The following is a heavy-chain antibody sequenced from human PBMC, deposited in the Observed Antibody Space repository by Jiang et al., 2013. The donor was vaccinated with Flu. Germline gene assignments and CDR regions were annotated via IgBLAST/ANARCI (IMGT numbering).Heavy chain of an antibody. Sequence: GASVKVSCKASGYTFTSYDINWVRQATGQGLEWMGWMNPNSGNTGYAQKFQGRVTMTRNTSISTAYMELSSLRSEDTAVYYCASNTRGWASGGSYARVSLDAFDIWGQGTMVTVSS. J-gene: IGHJ3*02. CDR2: MNPNSGNT. V-gene: IGHV1-8*01. CDR3: ASNTRGWASGGSYARVSLDAFDI. D-gene: IGHD1-26*01. CDR1: GYTFTSYD.